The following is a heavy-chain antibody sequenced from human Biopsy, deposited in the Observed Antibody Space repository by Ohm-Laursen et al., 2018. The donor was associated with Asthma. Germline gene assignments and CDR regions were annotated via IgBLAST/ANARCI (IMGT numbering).Heavy chain of an antibody. CDR1: GGTFKTYV. CDR2: VNSVFGTT. J-gene: IGHJ4*02. Sequence: SVKVSSKSLGGTFKTYVIGWVRSAPAQGLEWMGGVNSVFGTTTYPKKFQDRVTITEDDSTSTVYMELSSLRSEDTAVYYCARKAGSCISRTCYSLDFWGQGTLVTVSS. D-gene: IGHD2-2*01. CDR3: ARKAGSCISRTCYSLDF. V-gene: IGHV1-69*13.